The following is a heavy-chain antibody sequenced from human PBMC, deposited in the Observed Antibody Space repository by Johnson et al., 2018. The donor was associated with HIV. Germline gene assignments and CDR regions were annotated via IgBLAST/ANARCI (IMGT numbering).Heavy chain of an antibody. D-gene: IGHD3-3*01. J-gene: IGHJ3*02. CDR1: GFIFSDSW. CDR3: ARAYGGEIFGVVTYAFDI. V-gene: IGHV3-74*02. Sequence: VQLVESGGGVVQPGGSLRLSCAASGFIFSDSWMHWVRQAPGKGLVWVSRINKAGSATSYADSVKGRFTVSRDNAKNTLYLQMNSLRAEDTAVYYCARAYGGEIFGVVTYAFDIWGQGTMVTVSS. CDR2: INKAGSAT.